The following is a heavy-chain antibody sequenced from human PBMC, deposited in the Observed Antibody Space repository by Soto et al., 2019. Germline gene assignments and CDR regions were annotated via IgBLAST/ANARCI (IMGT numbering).Heavy chain of an antibody. CDR2: VYWDDDK. D-gene: IGHD3-22*01. J-gene: IGHJ4*01. V-gene: IGHV2-5*02. CDR3: ARRGVVVVTAAFDY. Sequence: QITLKESGPTLVKPTQTLTLTCTFSGFSLRSSGVGVGWIRQPPGKALEWLAIVYWDDDKRYSPSLQSRLAITKHTTNNQVVLTMTNMNPVDTATYYCARRGVVVVTAAFDYWGHGTLVTVSS. CDR1: GFSLRSSGVG.